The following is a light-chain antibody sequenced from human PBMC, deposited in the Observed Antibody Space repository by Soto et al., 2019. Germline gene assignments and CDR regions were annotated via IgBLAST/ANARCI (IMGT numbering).Light chain of an antibody. J-gene: IGLJ1*01. CDR1: SSYIGSYDH. CDR2: SVS. CDR3: ISYTVSRSYV. V-gene: IGLV2-14*01. Sequence: QSALTQPASVSGSPGQSITISCSGTSSYIGSYDHVAWFQQFPGKTPKLVIYSVSNRPSGVPYRFSGSKSGNTASLTISGLQADDEADYYCISYTVSRSYVFGPGTKVTV.